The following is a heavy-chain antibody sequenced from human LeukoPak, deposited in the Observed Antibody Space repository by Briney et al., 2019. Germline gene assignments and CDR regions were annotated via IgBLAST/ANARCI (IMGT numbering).Heavy chain of an antibody. V-gene: IGHV4-4*07. CDR3: ARVVYSNNWFDP. D-gene: IGHD1-14*01. J-gene: IGHJ5*02. CDR2: VYTSGST. CDR1: GYSISSGYY. Sequence: QASETLSLTCTVSGYSISSGYYWGWIRQPAGKGLEWIGRVYTSGSTNYNPSLKSRVTISVDTSKKQFSLKLSSVTAADTAVYYCARVVYSNNWFDPWGQGTLVTVSS.